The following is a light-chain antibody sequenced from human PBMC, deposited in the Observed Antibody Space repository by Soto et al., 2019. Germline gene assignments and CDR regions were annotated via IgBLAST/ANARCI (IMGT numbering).Light chain of an antibody. J-gene: IGLJ1*01. Sequence: VLTQPPSASGTPGQRVTISCSGSSSNIGSNTVNWYQQLPGTAPKLLIYSNNQRPSGVPDRFSGSKSGTSASLAISGLQSEAEADYYCAAWDDSMNGYVFGNGTKVTVL. CDR3: AAWDDSMNGYV. CDR2: SNN. CDR1: SSNIGSNT. V-gene: IGLV1-44*01.